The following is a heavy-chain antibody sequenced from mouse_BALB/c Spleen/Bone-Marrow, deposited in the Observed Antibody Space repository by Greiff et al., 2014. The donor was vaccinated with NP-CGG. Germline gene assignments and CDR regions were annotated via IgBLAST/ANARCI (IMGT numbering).Heavy chain of an antibody. V-gene: IGHV14-3*02. D-gene: IGHD1-1*01. CDR1: GFNIKDTH. CDR3: SRDYGGTAWFAC. CDR2: IDPANGNT. J-gene: IGHJ3*01. Sequence: VQLQQPGAELVKPGASVKLSCTASGFNIKDTHMHWVKQGPEQGLEWIGMIDPANGNTKYDPNFQGKATITADTSSNTAYLQLSSLTSEDTAVYYCSRDYGGTAWFACWGHGTLVTVSA.